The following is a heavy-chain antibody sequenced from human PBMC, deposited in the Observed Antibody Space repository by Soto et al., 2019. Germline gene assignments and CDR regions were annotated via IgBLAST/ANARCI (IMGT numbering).Heavy chain of an antibody. CDR3: ARGRYGDY. CDR2: ISARNGNT. V-gene: IGHV1-18*01. CDR1: GYTFTSYG. D-gene: IGHD1-1*01. Sequence: QVHLVQSGAEVKKPGASVKVSCKASGYTFTSYGITWVRQAPGQGLEWMGWISARNGNTDYAQKLQGRVIVTRDTSTSTAYMELRSLISDDTAVYYCARGRYGDYWGQGARVTVSS. J-gene: IGHJ4*02.